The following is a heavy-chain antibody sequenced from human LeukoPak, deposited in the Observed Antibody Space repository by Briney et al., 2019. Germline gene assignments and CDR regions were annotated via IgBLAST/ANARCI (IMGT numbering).Heavy chain of an antibody. CDR1: GVSFSGYY. CDR3: ARNSHPRRALGLDY. Sequence: SETLSLTCAVYGVSFSGYYWSWIRQPPGKGLEWIGEINHSGSTNYNPSLKSRVTISVDTSKNQFSLKLSSVSAADTAVYYCARNSHPRRALGLDYWGQGTLVTVSS. J-gene: IGHJ4*02. V-gene: IGHV4-34*01. D-gene: IGHD7-27*01. CDR2: INHSGST.